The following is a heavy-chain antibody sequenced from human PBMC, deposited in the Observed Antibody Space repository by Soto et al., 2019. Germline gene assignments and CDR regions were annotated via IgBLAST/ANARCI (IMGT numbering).Heavy chain of an antibody. D-gene: IGHD3-3*01. Sequence: QVQLQQWGAGLLKPSETPSLTCAVYGGSFSGYYWNWIRQPPGKGLEWIGEIDHSGYTNYNPSLKSRVTISVDTSKNQFSLRLTSVTAADTAVYYCARVRDWFDPWGQGTLVTVSS. CDR3: ARVRDWFDP. J-gene: IGHJ5*02. CDR2: IDHSGYT. CDR1: GGSFSGYY. V-gene: IGHV4-34*01.